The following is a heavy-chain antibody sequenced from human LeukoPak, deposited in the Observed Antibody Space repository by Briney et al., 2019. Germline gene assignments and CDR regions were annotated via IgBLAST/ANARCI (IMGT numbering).Heavy chain of an antibody. CDR1: GFTFSSYA. D-gene: IGHD6-19*01. V-gene: IGHV3-30-3*01. CDR2: ISYDGSNK. J-gene: IGHJ4*02. Sequence: PGGSLRLSCAASGFTFSSYAMHWVRQAPGKGLEWVAVISYDGSNKYYADSVKGRFTISRDNSKNTLYLQMNSLRAEDTAVYYCASLVRYSSGWLDYWGQGTLVTVSS. CDR3: ASLVRYSSGWLDY.